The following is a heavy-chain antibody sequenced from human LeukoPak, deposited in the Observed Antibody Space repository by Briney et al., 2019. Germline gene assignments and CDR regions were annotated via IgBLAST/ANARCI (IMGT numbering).Heavy chain of an antibody. Sequence: PSETLSFTCAVYGGSFSGYYWSWIRQPPGKGLEWIGEINHSGSTNYNPSLKSRVTISVDTSKNQFSLKLSSVTAADTAVYYCARSMSTTVTTWYYYYYGMDVWGQGTTVTVSS. J-gene: IGHJ6*02. CDR3: ARSMSTTVTTWYYYYYGMDV. D-gene: IGHD4-11*01. CDR1: GGSFSGYY. CDR2: INHSGST. V-gene: IGHV4-34*01.